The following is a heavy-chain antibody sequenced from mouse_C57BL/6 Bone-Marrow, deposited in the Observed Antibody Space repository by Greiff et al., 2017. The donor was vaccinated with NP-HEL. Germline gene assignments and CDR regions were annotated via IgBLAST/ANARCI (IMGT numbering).Heavy chain of an antibody. V-gene: IGHV14-1*01. CDR2: IDPEDGDT. D-gene: IGHD1-1*01. CDR3: TTRLLRSYFDY. J-gene: IGHJ2*01. CDR1: GFNIKDYY. Sequence: VQLKQSGAELVRPGASVKLSCTASGFNIKDYYMHWVKQRPEQGLEWIGRIDPEDGDTEYAPKFQGKATMTADTSPNTAYLQLSSLTSEDTAVYYCTTRLLRSYFDYWGQGTTLTVSS.